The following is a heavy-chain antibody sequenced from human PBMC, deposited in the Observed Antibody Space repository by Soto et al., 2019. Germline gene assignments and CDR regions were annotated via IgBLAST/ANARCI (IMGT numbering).Heavy chain of an antibody. Sequence: QITLKESGPTLVKPTQTLTLTCTFSGFSLSTSGVGVGWIRQPPGKALEWLALIYWDDDKRYSPSLKSRLTITKDTSKNLVVLTMTNMDPVDTATYYCAHVRITMIVDQSWFDPWGQGTLVTVSS. V-gene: IGHV2-5*02. D-gene: IGHD3-22*01. CDR3: AHVRITMIVDQSWFDP. CDR2: IYWDDDK. J-gene: IGHJ5*02. CDR1: GFSLSTSGVG.